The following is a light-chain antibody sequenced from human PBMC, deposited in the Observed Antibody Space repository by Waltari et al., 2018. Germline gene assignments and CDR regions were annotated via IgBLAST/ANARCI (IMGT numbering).Light chain of an antibody. CDR3: NSYTSSNTLV. CDR2: DVS. CDR1: SSDLGSYNY. V-gene: IGLV2-14*03. Sequence: QSALTQPASVSGSPGPSITISCTGTSSDLGSYNYVSWYQQHPGKAPNLMIYDVSNRPSGVSSRFSGSKSGNTASLTISGLQTEDEADYYCNSYTSSNTLVFGGGTKLTVL. J-gene: IGLJ2*01.